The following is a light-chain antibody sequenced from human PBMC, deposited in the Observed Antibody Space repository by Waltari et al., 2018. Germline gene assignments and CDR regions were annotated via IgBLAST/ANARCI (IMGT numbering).Light chain of an antibody. CDR2: DAS. CDR3: QQYHTSPRT. V-gene: IGKV3-20*01. J-gene: IGKJ1*01. Sequence: EIVLTQSPGTVSLSPGERATVSCRASQTVTSSDLAWYQQQPGQAPRPLIYDASRGATGVPDRFSGSGSGTDFTLTISRLEPEDFAVYYCQQYHTSPRTFGQGTMVEI. CDR1: QTVTSSD.